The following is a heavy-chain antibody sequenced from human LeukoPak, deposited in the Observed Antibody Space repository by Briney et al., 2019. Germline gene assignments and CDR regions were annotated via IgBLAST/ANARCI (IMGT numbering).Heavy chain of an antibody. V-gene: IGHV3-23*01. CDR2: ISGSGGSA. J-gene: IGHJ4*02. CDR3: AKMGYCTSTRCYDFDY. CDR1: GFTFSTYA. Sequence: GGSLRLSCAASGFTFSTYAMSWVRQAPGKGLEWVSGISGSGGSAYYADSVKGRFIISRDNSKSTVFLQMNSLGAKDTAVYNCAKMGYCTSTRCYDFDYWGQGTLVTVSS. D-gene: IGHD2-2*01.